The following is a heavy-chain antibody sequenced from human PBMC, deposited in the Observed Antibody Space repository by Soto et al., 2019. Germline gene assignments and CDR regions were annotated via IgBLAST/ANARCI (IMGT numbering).Heavy chain of an antibody. CDR2: ISWDSGKI. CDR3: VKEKSKEEVSIYYYNGLDV. D-gene: IGHD3-9*01. CDR1: GFTFDDYA. V-gene: IGHV3-9*01. Sequence: DAQLVESGGGLVQPGRSLRLSCAASGFTFDDYAMHWVRQAPGKGLEWVSGISWDSGKIAYADSVKGRFTISRDNAKNYLHLNMNRHRADDTALYYSVKEKSKEEVSIYYYNGLDVGGQGATGTDS. J-gene: IGHJ6*02.